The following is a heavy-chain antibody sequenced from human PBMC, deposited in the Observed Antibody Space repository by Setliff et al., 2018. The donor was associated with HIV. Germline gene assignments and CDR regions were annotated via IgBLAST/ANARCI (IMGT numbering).Heavy chain of an antibody. V-gene: IGHV1-18*01. CDR3: AKGEEAVAPSAAFDI. J-gene: IGHJ3*02. Sequence: ASVKVSCKASGYTFRNFGLSWVRQAPGQGLEWMGGIIPIFGSTKYAQKVQGRITMTTDTSTSTAYMELRSLRSDDTAVYYCAKGEEAVAPSAAFDIWGQGTMVTVSS. CDR2: IIPIFGST. CDR1: GYTFRNFG. D-gene: IGHD6-19*01.